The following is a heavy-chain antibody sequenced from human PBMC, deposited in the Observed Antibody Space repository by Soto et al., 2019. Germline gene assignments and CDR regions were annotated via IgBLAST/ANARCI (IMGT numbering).Heavy chain of an antibody. J-gene: IGHJ3*02. CDR2: ISGSGGGT. CDR1: GFTFSSYD. V-gene: IGHV3-23*01. D-gene: IGHD4-17*01. CDR3: AKCMTMVTTIPFEI. Sequence: EVQLLESGGGLVQPGGSLRLSCAASGFTFSSYDMSWVRKAAGKGLEWVSAISGSGGGTYYAASVKGRFTISRDNSKNTLYLQMNSLSAEDTAVYYYAKCMTMVTTIPFEIWGQRPRVTVS.